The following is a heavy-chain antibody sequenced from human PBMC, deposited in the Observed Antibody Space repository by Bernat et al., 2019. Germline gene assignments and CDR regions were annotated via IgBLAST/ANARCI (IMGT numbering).Heavy chain of an antibody. CDR2: IWYDGSNK. CDR1: GFTFSSYA. J-gene: IGHJ4*02. Sequence: VQLLESGGGLVQPGGSLRLSCAASGFTFSSYAMSWVRQAPGKGLEWVAVIWYDGSNKYYADSVKGRFTISRDNSKNTLYLQMNSLRAEDTAVYYCARDSSGSSSYFDYWGQGNLVTVS. D-gene: IGHD3-22*01. V-gene: IGHV3-33*08. CDR3: ARDSSGSSSYFDY.